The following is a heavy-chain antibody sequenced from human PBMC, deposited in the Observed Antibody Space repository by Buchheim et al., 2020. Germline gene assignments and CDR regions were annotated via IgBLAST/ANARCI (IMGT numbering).Heavy chain of an antibody. CDR1: GGSISSSSYY. Sequence: QLQLQESGPGLVKPSETLSLTCTVSGGSISSSSYYWGWIRQPPGKGLEWVGSNHYSGSTYYHPSLKSRVTISVDTSKNQFSLKLSSVTAADTAVYYCAVARGYYDSSGCFDYWGQGTL. CDR3: AVARGYYDSSGCFDY. J-gene: IGHJ4*02. D-gene: IGHD3-22*01. V-gene: IGHV4-39*01. CDR2: NHYSGST.